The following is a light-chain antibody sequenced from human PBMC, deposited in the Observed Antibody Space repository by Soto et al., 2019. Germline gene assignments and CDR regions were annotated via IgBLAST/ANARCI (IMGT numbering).Light chain of an antibody. CDR1: SSNIGAEYD. J-gene: IGLJ2*01. Sequence: QSVLTQPSSVSGAPGQTVTISCTGSSSNIGAEYDVHWYQQLPGGAPKLLIYESSDRLSGVPDRFSGSKSGASASLAITGLQAEDEANYYCQSYDSSLSVVVFGGGTKLTVL. CDR3: QSYDSSLSVVV. V-gene: IGLV1-40*01. CDR2: ESS.